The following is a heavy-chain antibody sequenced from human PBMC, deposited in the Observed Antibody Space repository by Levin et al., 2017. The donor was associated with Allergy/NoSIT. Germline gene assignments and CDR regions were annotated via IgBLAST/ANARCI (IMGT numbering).Heavy chain of an antibody. CDR1: GFSVSNHY. V-gene: IGHV3-53*01. D-gene: IGHD2-2*01. Sequence: LSLPCAASGFSVSNHYMTWVRQGPGKGLECVSVIYSDGSTYYADSVRGRFTISRDSFRNTLSLQMNSLRDDDTAVYYCTKGHYSGVYQWGQGTLVTVSS. CDR3: TKGHYSGVYQ. J-gene: IGHJ4*02. CDR2: IYSDGST.